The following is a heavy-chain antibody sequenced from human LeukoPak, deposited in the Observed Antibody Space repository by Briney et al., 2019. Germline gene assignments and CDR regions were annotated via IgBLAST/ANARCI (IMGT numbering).Heavy chain of an antibody. CDR1: GFTFSNYA. V-gene: IGHV3-23*01. J-gene: IGHJ5*02. CDR2: ISCSGGST. Sequence: PGGSLRLSCAASGFTFSNYAMSWVRQAPGKGLEWVSAISCSGGSTYYADSVKGRFTISRDNSKNTLYVQMNSLRAEDTAVYYCAKDMSTVAGSKGRFDPWGQGTLVTVSS. D-gene: IGHD6-19*01. CDR3: AKDMSTVAGSKGRFDP.